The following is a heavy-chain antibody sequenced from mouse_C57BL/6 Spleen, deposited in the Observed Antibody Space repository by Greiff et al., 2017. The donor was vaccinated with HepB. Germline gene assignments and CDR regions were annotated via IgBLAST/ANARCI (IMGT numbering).Heavy chain of an antibody. D-gene: IGHD1-1*01. J-gene: IGHJ2*01. CDR2: INPSSGYT. CDR1: GYTFTSYW. CDR3: ARWGTTVVAPLDY. V-gene: IGHV1-7*01. Sequence: QVQLQQSGAELAKPGASVKLSCKASGYTFTSYWMHWVKQRPGQGLEWIGYINPSSGYTKYNQKFKDKATLTADKSSSTAYMQLRSLTYEDSAVYYCARWGTTVVAPLDYWGQGTTLTVSS.